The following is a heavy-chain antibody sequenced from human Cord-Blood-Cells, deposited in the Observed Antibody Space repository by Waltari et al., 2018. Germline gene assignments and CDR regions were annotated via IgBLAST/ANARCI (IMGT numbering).Heavy chain of an antibody. Sequence: QVQLVQSGAEVKKPGSSVKVSCKASGGTLSSYAIRWVRQAPGQGLEWKGGIIPIFGTANYAQKFQGRVTITADESTSTAYMELSSLRSEDTAVYYCAGPTTVTSDYYYYYMDVWGKGTTVTVSS. CDR3: AGPTTVTSDYYYYYMDV. CDR1: GGTLSSYA. J-gene: IGHJ6*03. V-gene: IGHV1-69*01. D-gene: IGHD4-4*01. CDR2: IIPIFGTA.